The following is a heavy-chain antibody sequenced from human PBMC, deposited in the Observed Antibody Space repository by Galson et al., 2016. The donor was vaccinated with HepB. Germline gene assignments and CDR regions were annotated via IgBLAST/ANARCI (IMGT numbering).Heavy chain of an antibody. CDR1: GFTFGDYA. CDR3: AKVALNGYNFDY. D-gene: IGHD5-24*01. CDR2: ITWYSGRS. Sequence: SLRLSCAASGFTFGDYAMHWVRQAPGKGLEWVPGITWYSGRSGYADSVKGRFTIPRDNGKNRLYLQMNSLRPEDTALYYCAKVALNGYNFDYWGQGTLVTVSS. J-gene: IGHJ4*02. V-gene: IGHV3-9*01.